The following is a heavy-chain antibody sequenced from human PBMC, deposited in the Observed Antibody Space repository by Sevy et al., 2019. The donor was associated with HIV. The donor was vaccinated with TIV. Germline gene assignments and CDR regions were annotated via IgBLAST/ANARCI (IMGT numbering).Heavy chain of an antibody. V-gene: IGHV3-21*01. D-gene: IGHD3-3*01. Sequence: GGSLRLSCAASGFTFSSYSMNWVRQAPGKGLEWVSSISSSSSYIYYADSVKGRFTISRNNAKNSLYRQMNSLRAEDRAVYYCARESQETIFGVVIIPGRYYYYMDVWGKGTTVTVSS. CDR2: ISSSSSYI. J-gene: IGHJ6*03. CDR3: ARESQETIFGVVIIPGRYYYYMDV. CDR1: GFTFSSYS.